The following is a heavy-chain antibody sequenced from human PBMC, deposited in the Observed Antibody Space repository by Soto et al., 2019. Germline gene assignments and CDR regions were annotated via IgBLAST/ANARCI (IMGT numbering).Heavy chain of an antibody. Sequence: PWGSLRLSCAASGFTFSDYYMSWIRQAPGKGLEWVSYISSSGSTIYYADSVKGRFTISRDNAKNSLYLQMNSLRAEDTAVYYCERGSQRPPELWPDSEGIDVRGQGTTVTVSS. V-gene: IGHV3-11*01. CDR1: GFTFSDYY. CDR3: ERGSQRPPELWPDSEGIDV. CDR2: ISSSGSTI. D-gene: IGHD1-7*01. J-gene: IGHJ6*02.